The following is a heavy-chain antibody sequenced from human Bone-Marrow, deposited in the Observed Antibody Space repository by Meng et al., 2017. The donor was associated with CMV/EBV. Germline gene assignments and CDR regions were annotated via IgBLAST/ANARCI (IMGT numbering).Heavy chain of an antibody. Sequence: SCSGYYWSWIRQPPGKGLEWIGEINHSGSTNYNPSLKSRVTISVDTSKNQFSLKLSSVTAADTAVYYCARNRLLWFGELFGGYNWFDPWGQGTLVTVSS. D-gene: IGHD3-10*01. J-gene: IGHJ5*02. CDR3: ARNRLLWFGELFGGYNWFDP. V-gene: IGHV4-34*01. CDR1: SCSGYY. CDR2: INHSGST.